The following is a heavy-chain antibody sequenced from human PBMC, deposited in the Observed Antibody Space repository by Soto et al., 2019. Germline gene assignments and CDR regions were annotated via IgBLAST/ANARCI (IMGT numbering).Heavy chain of an antibody. CDR1: EFTVSGHA. J-gene: IGHJ3*02. CDR3: APHVSCSGGSCQYDAFAI. Sequence: EVQVLESGGGLVQPGGSPRLSCEGSEFTVSGHAMTWIRQALGKGPEWVSTITADGGTYYADSVKGRFAMSRDTSENTLYLQMNSLGAEDTAAYYCAPHVSCSGGSCQYDAFAIRGQGTMVTVSS. D-gene: IGHD2-15*01. CDR2: ITADGGT. V-gene: IGHV3-23*01.